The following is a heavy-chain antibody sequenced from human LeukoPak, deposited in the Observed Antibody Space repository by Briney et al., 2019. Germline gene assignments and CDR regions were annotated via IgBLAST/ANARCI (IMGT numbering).Heavy chain of an antibody. CDR1: GFTFSSYA. CDR2: ISYDGSNK. CDR3: ARDDRGYSYGPFDY. V-gene: IGHV3-30-3*01. J-gene: IGHJ4*02. Sequence: QPGGSLRLSCAASGFTFSSYAMPWVRQAPGKGLEWVAVISYDGSNKYYADSVKGRFTISRDNSKNTLYLQMNSLRAEDTAVYYCARDDRGYSYGPFDYWGQGTLVTVSS. D-gene: IGHD5-18*01.